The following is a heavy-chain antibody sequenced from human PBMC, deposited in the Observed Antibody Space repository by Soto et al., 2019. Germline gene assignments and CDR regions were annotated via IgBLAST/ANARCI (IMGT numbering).Heavy chain of an antibody. J-gene: IGHJ5*02. V-gene: IGHV4-59*01. D-gene: IGHD6-19*01. Sequence: QVQLQESGPGLVKPSETLSLTCTVSGGSISSYYWSWIRQPPGKGLEWIGYIYYSGSTNYNRSLMSPVIISVHTSRHQFSLKLTYVTAADTAVYYCARGGSVAHDFTWFDPWGQGSLVTVSS. CDR2: IYYSGST. CDR3: ARGGSVAHDFTWFDP. CDR1: GGSISSYY.